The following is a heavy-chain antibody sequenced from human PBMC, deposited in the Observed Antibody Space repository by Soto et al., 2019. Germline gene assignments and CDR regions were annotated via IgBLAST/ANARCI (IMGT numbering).Heavy chain of an antibody. V-gene: IGHV3-23*01. D-gene: IGHD6-19*01. Sequence: GGSLSLSCAASGFTFSSYAMSWVRPAPGKGLEWVSAISGSGGSTYYADSVKGRFTISRDNSKNTLYLQMNSLRAEDTAVYYCAKGQAGPTDFEYWGQGTLVTVSS. CDR1: GFTFSSYA. J-gene: IGHJ4*02. CDR3: AKGQAGPTDFEY. CDR2: ISGSGGST.